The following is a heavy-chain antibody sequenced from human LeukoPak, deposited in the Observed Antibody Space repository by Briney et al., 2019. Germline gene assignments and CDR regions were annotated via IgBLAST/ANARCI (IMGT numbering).Heavy chain of an antibody. Sequence: GASVKVSCKASGYTFTSYGISWVRQATGQGLEWMGWISAYNGNTNYAQKLQGRVTMTTDTSTSTAYMELRSLRSDDTAVYYCAREYSSWPPYYFDYWGQGTLVTVSS. J-gene: IGHJ4*02. D-gene: IGHD6-6*01. V-gene: IGHV1-18*01. CDR1: GYTFTSYG. CDR2: ISAYNGNT. CDR3: AREYSSWPPYYFDY.